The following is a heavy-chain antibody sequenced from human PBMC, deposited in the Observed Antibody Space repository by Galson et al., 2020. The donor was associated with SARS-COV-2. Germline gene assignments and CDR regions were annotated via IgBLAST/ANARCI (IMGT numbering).Heavy chain of an antibody. V-gene: IGHV4-34*01. D-gene: IGHD6-19*01. CDR1: GGSFSGYY. J-gene: IGHJ5*02. CDR3: ARGSRQWLVLTPVYWFDP. Sequence: SETLSLTCAVYGGSFSGYYWSWIRQPPGKGLEWIGEINHSGSTNYNPSLKSRVTISVDTSKNQFSLKLSSVTAADTAVYYWARGSRQWLVLTPVYWFDPWGQGTLVTVAS. CDR2: INHSGST.